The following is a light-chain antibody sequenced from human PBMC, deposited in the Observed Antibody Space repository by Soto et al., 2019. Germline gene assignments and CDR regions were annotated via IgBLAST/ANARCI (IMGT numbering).Light chain of an antibody. Sequence: EIVMTQSPATLSVSPGERATLSCRASQSVSSTYLAWYQQKPGQAPRLLIYGASSRAIGIPDRFSGSGSGTDFTLTISRLAPADFEVYYCQQYGSLTLGGGTKVDI. V-gene: IGKV3-20*01. CDR3: QQYGSLT. CDR1: QSVSSTY. J-gene: IGKJ4*01. CDR2: GAS.